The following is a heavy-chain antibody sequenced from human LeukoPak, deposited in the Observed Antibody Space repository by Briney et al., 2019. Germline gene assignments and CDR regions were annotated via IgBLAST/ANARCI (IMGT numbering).Heavy chain of an antibody. J-gene: IGHJ6*02. CDR1: GFTVSSNY. CDR3: ARDFTIFGVVIRPDPGYYYYGMDV. V-gene: IGHV3-53*01. D-gene: IGHD3-3*01. CDR2: IYSGGST. Sequence: GGSLRLSCAASGFTVSSNYMSWVRQAPGKGLEWVSVIYSGGSTYYADSVRGRFTISRDNSKNTLYLQMNSLRAEDTAVYYCARDFTIFGVVIRPDPGYYYYGMDVWGQGTTVTVSS.